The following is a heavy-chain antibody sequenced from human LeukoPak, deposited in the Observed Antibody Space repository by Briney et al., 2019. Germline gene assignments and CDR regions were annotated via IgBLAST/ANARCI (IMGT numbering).Heavy chain of an antibody. D-gene: IGHD6-13*01. CDR3: ARGSSSWEGDFDY. V-gene: IGHV1-69*04. Sequence: GASAKVSCKASGGTFSSYAISWVRQAPGQGLEWMGRIIPILGIANYAQKFQGRVTITADKSTSTAYMELSSLRSEDTAVYYCARGSSSWEGDFDYWGQGTLVTVSS. J-gene: IGHJ4*02. CDR2: IIPILGIA. CDR1: GGTFSSYA.